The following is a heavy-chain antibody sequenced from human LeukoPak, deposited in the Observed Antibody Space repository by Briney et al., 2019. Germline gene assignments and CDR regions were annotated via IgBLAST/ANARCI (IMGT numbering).Heavy chain of an antibody. D-gene: IGHD3-3*01. V-gene: IGHV1-46*01. Sequence: EASVKVSCTASGYTFTSYYMHWVRQAPGQGLEWMGIINPSGGSTSYAQKFQGRVTMTRDTSISTAYMELSSLRSEDTAVYYCARSGPYYASWSGPRHDYWGQGSLVTVSS. CDR2: INPSGGST. CDR1: GYTFTSYY. J-gene: IGHJ4*02. CDR3: ARSGPYYASWSGPRHDY.